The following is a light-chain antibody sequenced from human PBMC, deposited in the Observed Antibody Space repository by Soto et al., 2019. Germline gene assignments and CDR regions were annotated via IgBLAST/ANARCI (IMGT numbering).Light chain of an antibody. J-gene: IGLJ2*01. CDR3: QSYDSSNQGVV. Sequence: NFMLTQPHSVSESQGKTVTISCTRSSGSIASNYVQWYQQRPGSAPTTVIYEDNQRPSGVPDRFSGSIDSSSNSASLTISGLKTEDEADYYCQSYDSSNQGVVFGGGTKLTVL. V-gene: IGLV6-57*04. CDR1: SGSIASNY. CDR2: EDN.